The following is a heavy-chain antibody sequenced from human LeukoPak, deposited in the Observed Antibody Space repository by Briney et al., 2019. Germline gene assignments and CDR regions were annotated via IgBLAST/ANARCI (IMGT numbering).Heavy chain of an antibody. CDR3: AIGQQPGAFDI. J-gene: IGHJ3*02. D-gene: IGHD6-13*01. CDR1: GGSFSGYY. CDR2: INHSGST. Sequence: SSETLSLTCAVYGGSFSGYYWSWIRQPPGKGLEWIGEINHSGSTNYSPSLKSRVTISVDTSKNQFSLKLSSETAADTAVYYCAIGQQPGAFDIWGQGTMVTVSS. V-gene: IGHV4-34*01.